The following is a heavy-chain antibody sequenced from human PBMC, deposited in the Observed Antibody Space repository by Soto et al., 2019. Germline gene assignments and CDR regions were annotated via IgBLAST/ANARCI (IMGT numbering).Heavy chain of an antibody. J-gene: IGHJ5*02. V-gene: IGHV1-69*13. Sequence: ASVKVSCKASGGTFSSYAISWVRQAPGQGLEWMGGIIPIFGTANYAQKFQGRVTITADESTSTAYMELSSLRSEDTAVYYCARAMVTIFGVSAHNWFDPWGQGTLVTVSS. D-gene: IGHD3-3*01. CDR1: GGTFSSYA. CDR3: ARAMVTIFGVSAHNWFDP. CDR2: IIPIFGTA.